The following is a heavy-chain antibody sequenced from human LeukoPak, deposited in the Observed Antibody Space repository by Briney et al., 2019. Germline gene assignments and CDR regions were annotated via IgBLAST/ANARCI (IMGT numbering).Heavy chain of an antibody. CDR3: ARHSVDPSSFDY. J-gene: IGHJ4*02. CDR2: VYYSGTT. D-gene: IGHD6-6*01. Sequence: SETLSLTCTVSGGSISNFFWSWIRQPPGKGLEWIGYVYYSGTTNHNPSLKSRVTISADTSKNQFSLKLSFVTAADTAVYYCARHSVDPSSFDYWGQGTLVTVSS. CDR1: GGSISNFF. V-gene: IGHV4-59*08.